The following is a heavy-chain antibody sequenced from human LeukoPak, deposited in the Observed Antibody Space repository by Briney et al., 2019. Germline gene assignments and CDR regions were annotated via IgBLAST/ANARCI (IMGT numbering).Heavy chain of an antibody. V-gene: IGHV3-53*01. D-gene: IGHD3-10*01. CDR1: GFTVSSNY. CDR2: IYAGGAT. CDR3: AREGGDSMIQGVIAD. J-gene: IGHJ4*02. Sequence: GGSLRLSCSASGFTVSSNYMSWVRQAPGKGLEWVSVIYAGGATAYADSVKGRFIISRDNSKNKLYLQMNSLRAEDTALYYCAREGGDSMIQGVIADWGQGTLVTVSS.